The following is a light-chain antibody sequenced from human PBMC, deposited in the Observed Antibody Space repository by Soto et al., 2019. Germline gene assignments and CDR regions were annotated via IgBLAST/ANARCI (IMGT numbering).Light chain of an antibody. CDR1: QSISSW. V-gene: IGKV1-5*03. J-gene: IGKJ4*01. CDR2: KAS. Sequence: DIQMTQSPSTLSASVGDRVTITCRASQSISSWLAWYQQKPGKAPKLLIYKASTLKSGVPSRFSGRRSGTEFTLTISSLQPDDFGTYYCQQYESYSPLTFGGGTKVDIK. CDR3: QQYESYSPLT.